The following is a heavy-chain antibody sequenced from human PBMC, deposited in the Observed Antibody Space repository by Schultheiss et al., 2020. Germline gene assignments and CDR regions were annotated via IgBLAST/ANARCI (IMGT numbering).Heavy chain of an antibody. D-gene: IGHD3-22*01. Sequence: GGSLRLSCTASGFTFSGYGMRWVRQAPGKGLEWVANIWYDGSNKYYADSVKGRFTISRDNSKNTLYLQMNSLRAEDTAVYYCARTRYRDSSLCFDYWGQGTLVTVSS. CDR1: GFTFSGYG. CDR3: ARTRYRDSSLCFDY. J-gene: IGHJ4*02. V-gene: IGHV3-33*08. CDR2: IWYDGSNK.